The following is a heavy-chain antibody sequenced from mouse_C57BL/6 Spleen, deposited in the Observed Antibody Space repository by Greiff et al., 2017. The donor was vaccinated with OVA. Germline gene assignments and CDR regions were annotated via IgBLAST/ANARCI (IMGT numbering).Heavy chain of an antibody. V-gene: IGHV1-82*01. CDR1: GYAFSSSW. D-gene: IGHD2-4*01. CDR3: ARRGVYDYPLDY. Sequence: QVQLQQSGPELVKPGASVKISCKASGYAFSSSWMNWVKQRPGKGLEWIGRIYPGDGDTNYNGKFKGKATLTADKSSSTAYMQLSSLTSEDSAVYFCARRGVYDYPLDYWGQGTTLTVSS. CDR2: IYPGDGDT. J-gene: IGHJ2*01.